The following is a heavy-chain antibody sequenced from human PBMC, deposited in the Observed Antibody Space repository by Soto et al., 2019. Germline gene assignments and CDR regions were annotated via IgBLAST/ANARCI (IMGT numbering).Heavy chain of an antibody. V-gene: IGHV3-30-3*01. CDR3: ARVPFGGDYDTVGYFDY. D-gene: IGHD4-17*01. CDR2: ISYDGSNK. CDR1: GFTFSSYA. J-gene: IGHJ4*02. Sequence: GGSLRLSCAASGFTFSSYAMHWVRQAPGKGLEWVAVISYDGSNKYYADSLKGRFTISRDNSKNTLYLQMNSLRAEDTAVYYCARVPFGGDYDTVGYFDYWGQGTLVTVSS.